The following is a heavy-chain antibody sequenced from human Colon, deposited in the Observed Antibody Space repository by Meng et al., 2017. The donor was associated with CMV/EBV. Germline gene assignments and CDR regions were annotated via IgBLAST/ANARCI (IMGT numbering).Heavy chain of an antibody. J-gene: IGHJ3*02. V-gene: IGHV1-2*02. D-gene: IGHD3/OR15-3a*01. CDR2: VNPKNGGI. CDR3: ARAHNDYWTGYLDGFDI. Sequence: ASVKVSCKASGYSFISYSITWVRHVPGQGLEWMGWVNPKNGGIQYAQRFRGRVTMTRDTSTSTAFMELSSLRSDDTAVYYCARAHNDYWTGYLDGFDIWGQGTRVTVSS. CDR1: GYSFISYS.